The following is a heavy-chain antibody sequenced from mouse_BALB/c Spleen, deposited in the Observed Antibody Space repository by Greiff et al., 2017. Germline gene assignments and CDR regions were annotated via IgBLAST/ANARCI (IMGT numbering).Heavy chain of an antibody. CDR2: IDPANGNT. D-gene: IGHD2-4*01. CDR1: GFNIKDTY. CDR3: ARGWDYDDYAMDY. V-gene: IGHV14-3*02. Sequence: VQLQQSGAELVKPGASVKLSCTASGFNIKDTYMHWVKQRPEQGLEWIGRIDPANGNTKYDPKFQGKATITADTSSNTAYLQLSSLTSEDTAVYYCARGWDYDDYAMDYWGQGTSVTVSS. J-gene: IGHJ4*01.